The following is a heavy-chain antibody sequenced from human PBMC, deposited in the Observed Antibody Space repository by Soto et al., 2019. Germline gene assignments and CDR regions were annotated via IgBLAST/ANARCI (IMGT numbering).Heavy chain of an antibody. CDR3: ARVRIAARTGAYGMDV. CDR2: IYTSGST. V-gene: IGHV4-4*07. CDR1: GGSISSYY. Sequence: ETLSLTCTVSGGSISSYYWSWIRQPAGKGLEWIGRIYTSGSTNYNPSLKSRVTMSVDTSKNQFSLKLSSVTAADTAVYYCARVRIAARTGAYGMDVWGQGTTVTVSS. J-gene: IGHJ6*02. D-gene: IGHD6-6*01.